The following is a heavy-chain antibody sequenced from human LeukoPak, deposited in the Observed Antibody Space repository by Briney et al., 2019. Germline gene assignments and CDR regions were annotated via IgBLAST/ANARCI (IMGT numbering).Heavy chain of an antibody. J-gene: IGHJ4*02. CDR1: GYTFTSYD. Sequence: GASVKVSCKASGYTFTSYDTNWVRQATGQGLEWMGWMNPNSGNTGYAQKFQGRVTITRNTSISTAYMELSSLRSEDTAVYYCARDRGYSSGWYDYWGQGTLVTVSS. D-gene: IGHD6-19*01. CDR2: MNPNSGNT. CDR3: ARDRGYSSGWYDY. V-gene: IGHV1-8*03.